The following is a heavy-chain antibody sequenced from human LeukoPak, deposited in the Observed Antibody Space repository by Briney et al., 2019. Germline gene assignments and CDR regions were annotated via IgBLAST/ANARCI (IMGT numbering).Heavy chain of an antibody. J-gene: IGHJ4*02. V-gene: IGHV3-20*04. D-gene: IGHD6-19*01. CDR2: IYWNVGTT. CDR1: GFTCEDYG. CDR3: ARGAFYSSGWYENY. Sequence: PGGSLRLSCAASGFTCEDYGMSWVRQAQGKGLEWVSGIYWNVGTTNYADSVKGRFTISRDNAKNSLYLQMNSLRAEDTALYYCARGAFYSSGWYENYWGQGALVTVSS.